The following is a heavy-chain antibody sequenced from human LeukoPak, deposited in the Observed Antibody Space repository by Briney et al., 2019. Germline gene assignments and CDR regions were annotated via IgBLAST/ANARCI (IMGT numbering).Heavy chain of an antibody. D-gene: IGHD4-17*01. Sequence: GASVKVSCKASGYTFTGYYMHWVRQAPGQGLEWMGWINPNSGGTNYAQKFQGWVTMTRDTSISTAYMELSRLRSDDTAVYYCARGPVTTVTNFDYWGQGTLVTVSS. CDR1: GYTFTGYY. J-gene: IGHJ4*02. CDR2: INPNSGGT. CDR3: ARGPVTTVTNFDY. V-gene: IGHV1-2*04.